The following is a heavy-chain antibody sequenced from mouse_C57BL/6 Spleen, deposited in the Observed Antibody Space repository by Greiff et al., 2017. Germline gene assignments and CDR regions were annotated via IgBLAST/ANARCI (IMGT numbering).Heavy chain of an antibody. J-gene: IGHJ4*01. CDR3: APLTTVYAMDY. CDR2: IYPRSGNT. CDR1: GYTFTSYG. V-gene: IGHV1-81*01. D-gene: IGHD1-1*01. Sequence: QVQLQQSGAELARPGASVKLSCTASGYTFTSYGISWVKQRTGQGLEWIGEIYPRSGNTYYNEKFKGQATLTADKSTSTAYMGLRSLTSEDSAVYFCAPLTTVYAMDYWGQGTSVTVSS.